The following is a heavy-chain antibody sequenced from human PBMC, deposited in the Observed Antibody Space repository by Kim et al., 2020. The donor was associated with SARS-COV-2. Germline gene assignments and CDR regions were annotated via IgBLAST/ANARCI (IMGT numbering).Heavy chain of an antibody. CDR2: ISSSSSTI. D-gene: IGHD7-27*01. V-gene: IGHV3-48*02. Sequence: GGSLRLSCAASGFTFSSYSMNWVRQAPGKGLEWVSYISSSSSTIYYADSVKGRFTISRDNAKNSLYLQMNSLRDEDTAVYYCARDRTGDIYYYYYGMDVWGQGTTVTVSS. J-gene: IGHJ6*02. CDR3: ARDRTGDIYYYYYGMDV. CDR1: GFTFSSYS.